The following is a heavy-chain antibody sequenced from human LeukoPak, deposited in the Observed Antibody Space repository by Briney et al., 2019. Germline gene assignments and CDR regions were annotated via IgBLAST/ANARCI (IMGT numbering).Heavy chain of an antibody. CDR2: IIPIFGTA. J-gene: IGHJ4*02. D-gene: IGHD3-10*01. CDR3: ASFVGGSGSYYNVPYYFDY. Sequence: ASVKVSCKASGGTFSSYAISWVRQAPGQGLEWMGGIIPIFGTANYAQKFQGRVTITADKSTSTAYMELSSLRSEDTAVYYCASFVGGSGSYYNVPYYFDYWGQGTLVTVSS. V-gene: IGHV1-69*06. CDR1: GGTFSSYA.